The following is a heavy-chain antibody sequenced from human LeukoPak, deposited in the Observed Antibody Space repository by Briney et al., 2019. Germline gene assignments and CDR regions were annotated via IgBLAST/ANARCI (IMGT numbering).Heavy chain of an antibody. CDR2: ISSSSSYI. CDR1: GFTFSSYS. Sequence: PGGSLRLSCAASGFTFSSYSMNWVRQAPGKGLEWVSSISSSSSYIYYADSVKGRFTISRDSTKNSLYLQMNSLRAEDTAVYYCARYQELSGYYYYYYYMDVWGKGTTVTVSS. D-gene: IGHD1-26*01. J-gene: IGHJ6*03. CDR3: ARYQELSGYYYYYYYMDV. V-gene: IGHV3-21*01.